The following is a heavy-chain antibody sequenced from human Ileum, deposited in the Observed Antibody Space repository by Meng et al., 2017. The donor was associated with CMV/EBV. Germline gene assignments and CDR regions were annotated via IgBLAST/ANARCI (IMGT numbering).Heavy chain of an antibody. V-gene: IGHV3-9*01. D-gene: IGHD2-2*02. CDR3: AKVTSRYYNSTSCYTRPYYFDY. CDR1: GFTFDDYA. Sequence: GGSLRLSCAASGFTFDDYAMHWVRQDPGKGLEWVSGISWNTNSIVYADSVKGRFTISRDNAKNTLYLQMNSLRAEDTALYYYAKVTSRYYNSTSCYTRPYYFDYWGQGTLVTVSS. J-gene: IGHJ4*02. CDR2: ISWNTNSI.